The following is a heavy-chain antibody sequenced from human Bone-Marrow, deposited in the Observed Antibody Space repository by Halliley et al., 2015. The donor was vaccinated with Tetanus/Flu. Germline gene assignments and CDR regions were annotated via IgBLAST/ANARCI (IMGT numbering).Heavy chain of an antibody. J-gene: IGHJ5*02. Sequence: GCIHYSENTNYNPSLKSRVTMSVDTSKNQFSLKLSSVTAADTAVYYCARDDSAYSRSWYGWFDPWGQGTLVTVSS. CDR3: ARDDSAYSRSWYGWFDP. V-gene: IGHV4-59*01. D-gene: IGHD6-13*01. CDR2: IHYSENT.